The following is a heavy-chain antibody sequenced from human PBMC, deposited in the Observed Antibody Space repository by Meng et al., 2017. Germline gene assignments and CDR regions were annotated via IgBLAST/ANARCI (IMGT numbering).Heavy chain of an antibody. Sequence: QMQLQESGPGLVKPSGTLSLTCAVSGGSFSSGNWWGWVRQPPGKGLEWIGEILHTGNTNYNPSLQSRVSLSIDKSKSQFSLKMISVTAADTAIYYCVNYCSGGKCSPNERTQHWGQGTLVTVSS. V-gene: IGHV4-4*02. CDR2: ILHTGNT. CDR1: GGSFSSGNW. CDR3: VNYCSGGKCSPNERTQH. J-gene: IGHJ1*01. D-gene: IGHD2-15*01.